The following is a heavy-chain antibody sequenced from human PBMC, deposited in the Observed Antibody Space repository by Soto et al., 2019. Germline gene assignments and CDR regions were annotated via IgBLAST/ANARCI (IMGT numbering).Heavy chain of an antibody. D-gene: IGHD2-21*02. J-gene: IGHJ5*02. CDR1: GGSFSGYY. Sequence: NPSETLSLTCAVYGGSFSGYYWSWIRQPPGKGLEWIGEINHSGSTNYNPSLKSRVTISVDTSKNQFSLKLSSVTAADTAVYYCASIGGDCYPHSPWGQGTLVTVSS. CDR3: ASIGGDCYPHSP. V-gene: IGHV4-34*01. CDR2: INHSGST.